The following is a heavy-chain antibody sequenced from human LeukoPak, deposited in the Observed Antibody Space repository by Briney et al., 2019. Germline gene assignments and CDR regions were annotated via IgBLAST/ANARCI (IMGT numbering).Heavy chain of an antibody. Sequence: SQTLSLTCAISGDSVSSNTAAWNWIRQSPSRGLEWLGRTYYRSKWSTNYAVSVKGRITINSDTSKNQFALQLNSVTPEDTAVYYCARGSNDSRDSSFDYWAQETLVTVSS. D-gene: IGHD4-17*01. CDR3: ARGSNDSRDSSFDY. V-gene: IGHV6-1*01. CDR1: GDSVSSNTAA. CDR2: TYYRSKWST. J-gene: IGHJ4*02.